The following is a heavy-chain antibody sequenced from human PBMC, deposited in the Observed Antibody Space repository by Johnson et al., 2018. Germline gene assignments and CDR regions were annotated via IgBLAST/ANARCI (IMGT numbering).Heavy chain of an antibody. V-gene: IGHV5-51*01. CDR3: ARLKQGSGCYFGLDAFDI. Sequence: EVQLVESGAEVKKPGESLKISCKGFEYTFTSYWIGWVRQMPGKGLEWMGIIYPGDSDIRYSPSFQGQVTISVDKSITTAYLQWSSLKAADSAMYYCARLKQGSGCYFGLDAFDIWGQGTMLTVSA. CDR1: EYTFTSYW. D-gene: IGHD3-10*01. J-gene: IGHJ3*02. CDR2: IYPGDSDI.